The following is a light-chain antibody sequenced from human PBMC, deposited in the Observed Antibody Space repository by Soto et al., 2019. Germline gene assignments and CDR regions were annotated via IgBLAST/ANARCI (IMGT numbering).Light chain of an antibody. Sequence: QSALTQPPSVSGAPGQRITISCTGSSSNIGAGYDVHWYQQLPGTAPKLLIHSNNNRPSGVPDRFSGSRSGTSASLAITGLQAEDEADYYCHSYDSSLSGSVFGPGTKVTVL. J-gene: IGLJ1*01. V-gene: IGLV1-40*01. CDR1: SSNIGAGYD. CDR3: HSYDSSLSGSV. CDR2: SNN.